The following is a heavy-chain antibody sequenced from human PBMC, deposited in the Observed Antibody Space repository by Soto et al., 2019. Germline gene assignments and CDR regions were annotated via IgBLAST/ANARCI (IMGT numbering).Heavy chain of an antibody. CDR1: GYPISSGYY. CDR2: IHHSGST. D-gene: IGHD5-12*01. V-gene: IGHV4-38-2*01. CDR3: ARSSGYVPGGY. Sequence: ETLSLTCAVSGYPISSGYYWGWIRQPPGKGLEWIGIIHHSGSTYYNPSLRSRITISVDTSKNQFSLKMPSVTAADTAVYYCARSSGYVPGGYWGQGILVTVSS. J-gene: IGHJ4*02.